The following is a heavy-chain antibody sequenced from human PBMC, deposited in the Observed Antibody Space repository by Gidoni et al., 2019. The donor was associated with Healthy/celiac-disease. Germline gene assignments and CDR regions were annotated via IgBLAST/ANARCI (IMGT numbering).Heavy chain of an antibody. D-gene: IGHD3-9*01. CDR1: GFTFSNAW. CDR2: IKSKTDGGTT. J-gene: IGHJ5*02. CDR3: TTDPAYYDILTGLVTPFDP. V-gene: IGHV3-15*01. Sequence: EVQLVESGGGLVKPGGSLRLSCAASGFTFSNAWMIWVRQAPGKGLEWVGRIKSKTDGGTTDYAAPVKGRFTISRDDSKNTLYLQMNSLKTEDTAVYYCTTDPAYYDILTGLVTPFDPWGQGTLVTVSS.